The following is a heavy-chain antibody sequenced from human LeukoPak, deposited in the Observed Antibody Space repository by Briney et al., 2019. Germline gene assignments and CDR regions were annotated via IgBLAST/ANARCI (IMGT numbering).Heavy chain of an antibody. D-gene: IGHD6-6*01. V-gene: IGHV3-30*18. CDR2: ISYDGSNK. J-gene: IGHJ4*02. CDR3: AKVAYSSSPSDY. Sequence: GGSLRLSCAASGFTFSSYGMHWVRQAPGKGLEWVAVISYDGSNKYYADSVKGRFTISRDNSKNTLYLQMNSLRAEGTAVYYCAKVAYSSSPSDYWGQGTLVTVSS. CDR1: GFTFSSYG.